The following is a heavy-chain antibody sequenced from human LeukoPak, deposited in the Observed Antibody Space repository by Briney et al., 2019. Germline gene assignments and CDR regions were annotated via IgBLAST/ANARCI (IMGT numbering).Heavy chain of an antibody. V-gene: IGHV1-69*13. CDR3: ARGFYSGSWPFDY. CDR1: GGTFSSYA. J-gene: IGHJ4*02. Sequence: SVEVSCKASGGTFSSYAISWVRQAPGQGLEWMGGIIPIFGTANYAQKFQGRVTITADESTSTAYMELSSLRSEDTAVYYCARGFYSGSWPFDYWGQGTLVTVSS. CDR2: IIPIFGTA. D-gene: IGHD1-26*01.